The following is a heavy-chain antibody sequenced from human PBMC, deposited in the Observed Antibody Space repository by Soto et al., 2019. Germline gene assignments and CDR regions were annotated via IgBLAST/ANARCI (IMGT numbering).Heavy chain of an antibody. J-gene: IGHJ4*02. Sequence: PXGSLRLSRAASGFTFSSYSMNCVRQAPGKGLEWVSSISSSSSYIYYADSVKGRFTISRDNAKNSLYLQMNSLRAEDTAVYYCARDRRFGELPFDYWGQGTLVTVSS. CDR3: ARDRRFGELPFDY. D-gene: IGHD3-10*01. V-gene: IGHV3-21*01. CDR2: ISSSSSYI. CDR1: GFTFSSYS.